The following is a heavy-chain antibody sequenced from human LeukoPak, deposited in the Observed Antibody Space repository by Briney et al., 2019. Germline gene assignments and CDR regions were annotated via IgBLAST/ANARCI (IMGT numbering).Heavy chain of an antibody. D-gene: IGHD7-27*01. V-gene: IGHV6-1*01. CDR2: TYYRSNWYN. CDR3: ARDTGELGILEY. J-gene: IGHJ4*02. CDR1: GDSVSSNSAA. Sequence: SQTLSLTCAISGDSVSSNSAAWNWIRQSPSRGLEWLGRTYYRSNWYNDYADSVKSRISINPDPSKNHFSLQLNSVTPEDTALYYCARDTGELGILEYWGQGTLVTVSS.